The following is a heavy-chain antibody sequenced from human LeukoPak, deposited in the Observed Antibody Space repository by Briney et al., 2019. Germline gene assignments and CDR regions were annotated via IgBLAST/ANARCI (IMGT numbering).Heavy chain of an antibody. CDR2: IKQDGSEK. V-gene: IGHV3-7*01. CDR1: GFTFSSYW. Sequence: GGSLRLSCAASGFTFSSYWMSWVRQAPGKGLEWVANIKQDGSEKSYVDSVKGRFTISRDNAKNSLYLQMNSLRAEDTALYYCATGPSYCGGDCYYYFAYWGQGTLVTVSS. J-gene: IGHJ4*02. D-gene: IGHD2-21*01. CDR3: ATGPSYCGGDCYYYFAY.